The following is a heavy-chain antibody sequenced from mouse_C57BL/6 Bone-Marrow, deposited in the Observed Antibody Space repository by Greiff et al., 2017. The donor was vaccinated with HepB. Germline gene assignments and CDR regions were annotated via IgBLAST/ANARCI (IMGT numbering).Heavy chain of an antibody. J-gene: IGHJ1*03. CDR2: IDPSDSET. CDR3: AGCAYDYGSSYWYFDG. D-gene: IGHD1-1*01. CDR1: GYTFTSYW. Sequence: QVQLQQPGAELVRPGSSVKLSCKASGYTFTSYWMHWVKQRPIQGLEWIGNIDPSDSETHYNQKFKDKSTLTVDKSANTTYMQLSSLTSEDSAVYYCAGCAYDYGSSYWYFDGWGTAATVT. V-gene: IGHV1-52*01.